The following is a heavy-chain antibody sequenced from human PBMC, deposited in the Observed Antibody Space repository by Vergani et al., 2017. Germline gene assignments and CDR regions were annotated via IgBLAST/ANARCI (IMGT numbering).Heavy chain of an antibody. J-gene: IGHJ4*02. CDR1: GDSVSSGKW. V-gene: IGHV4-4*03. CDR2: IHHSGST. D-gene: IGHD3-22*01. Sequence: QVQLQESGPGLVKPPGTLSLTCAVFGDSVSSGKWWSWVRQPPGKGLEWIGEIHHSGSTNYNPSLKSRVTISIDKSKNQFSLKLTSVTAADTAFYYCARMGGYDEGDAFRIGYFDSWGPGILVTVSS. CDR3: ARMGGYDEGDAFRIGYFDS.